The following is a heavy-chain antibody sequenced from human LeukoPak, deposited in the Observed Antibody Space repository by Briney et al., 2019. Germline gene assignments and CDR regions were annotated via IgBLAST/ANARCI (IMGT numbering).Heavy chain of an antibody. CDR1: GGSISSYY. V-gene: IGHV4-59*01. CDR3: ARDKGAARGFDY. D-gene: IGHD6-6*01. CDR2: IYYSGST. J-gene: IGHJ4*02. Sequence: SETLSLTCTVSGGSISSYYWSWLRQPPGKGLERIGYIYYSGSTNYNPSLKSRVTISVDTSKNQFSLKLSSVTAADTAVYYCARDKGAARGFDYWGQGTLVTVSS.